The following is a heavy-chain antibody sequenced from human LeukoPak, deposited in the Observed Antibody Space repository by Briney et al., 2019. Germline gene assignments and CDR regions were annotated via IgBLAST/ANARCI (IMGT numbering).Heavy chain of an antibody. CDR2: ISGSGGST. V-gene: IGHV3-23*01. CDR1: GFTFDDYG. J-gene: IGHJ4*02. CDR3: AKDLRLWGSYYFDY. Sequence: GGSLRLSCAASGFTFDDYGMSWVRQAPGKGLEWVSAISGSGGSTYYADSVKGRFTISRDNSKNTLYLQMNSLRAEDTAVYYCAKDLRLWGSYYFDYWGQGTLVTVSS. D-gene: IGHD3-16*01.